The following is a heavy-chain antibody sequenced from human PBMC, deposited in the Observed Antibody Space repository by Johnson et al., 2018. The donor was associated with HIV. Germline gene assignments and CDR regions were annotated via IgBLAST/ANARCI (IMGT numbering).Heavy chain of an antibody. Sequence: QMLLVESGGGLVKPGGSLRLSCAASGFTVSSNYMSWVRQAPGKGLEWVAFISYDGSNKYYADSVKGRFTISRDNSKNTLYLQMNSLKVEDTAVYYCARDKGSWFDDAFDIWGQGTMVTVSS. V-gene: IGHV3-30*03. CDR1: GFTVSSNY. D-gene: IGHD6-13*01. J-gene: IGHJ3*02. CDR2: ISYDGSNK. CDR3: ARDKGSWFDDAFDI.